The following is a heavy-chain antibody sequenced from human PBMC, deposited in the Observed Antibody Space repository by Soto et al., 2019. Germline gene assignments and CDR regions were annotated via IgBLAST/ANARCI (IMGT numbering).Heavy chain of an antibody. CDR1: GGSISSGGYY. D-gene: IGHD6-6*01. Sequence: TLSLTCTVSGGSISSGGYYWSWSRQHPGKGLEWIGYIYYSGSTYYNPSLKSRVTISVDTSKNQFSLKLSPVTAADTAVYYCARGRRPEYSSSSGLFDPWGQGTLVTVSS. V-gene: IGHV4-31*03. CDR3: ARGRRPEYSSSSGLFDP. CDR2: IYYSGST. J-gene: IGHJ5*02.